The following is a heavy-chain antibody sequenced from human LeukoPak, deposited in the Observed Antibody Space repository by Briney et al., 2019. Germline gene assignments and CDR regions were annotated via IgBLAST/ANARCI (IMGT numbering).Heavy chain of an antibody. CDR3: AKDIRKYSSSRAGNYFDY. J-gene: IGHJ4*02. Sequence: GGSLRLSCAASGFTFSDYYMSWIRQAPGKGLEWVSYISSSGSTIYYADSVKGRFTISRDNAKNSLYLQMNSLRAEDTALYYCAKDIRKYSSSRAGNYFDYWGQGTLVTVSS. CDR1: GFTFSDYY. D-gene: IGHD6-6*01. CDR2: ISSSGSTI. V-gene: IGHV3-11*01.